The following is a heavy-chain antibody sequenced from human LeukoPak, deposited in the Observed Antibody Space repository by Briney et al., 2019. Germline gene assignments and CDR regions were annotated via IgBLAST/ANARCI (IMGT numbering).Heavy chain of an antibody. D-gene: IGHD5-24*01. V-gene: IGHV1-69*06. Sequence: SVTVSCKASGGTFSSYAISWVRQAPGQGLEWMGGIIPIFGTANYAQKFQGRVTITADKSTSTAYMELSSLRSEDTAVYYCARSPMAYFDYWGQGTLVTVSS. CDR2: IIPIFGTA. CDR3: ARSPMAYFDY. CDR1: GGTFSSYA. J-gene: IGHJ4*02.